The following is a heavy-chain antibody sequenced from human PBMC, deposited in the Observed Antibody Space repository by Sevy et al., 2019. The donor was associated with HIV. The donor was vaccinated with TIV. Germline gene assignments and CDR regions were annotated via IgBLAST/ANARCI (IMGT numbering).Heavy chain of an antibody. CDR2: ISGSDDSGGDDTI. D-gene: IGHD1-26*01. J-gene: IGHJ6*02. CDR3: ARDHGKDGKGGDYYYHAMDV. Sequence: GGSLRLSCTASGFTLSDYYMSWIRQAPGKGLQWMSYISGSDDSGGDDTIYYADSVKCRFTISRANAKNSLYLQMSSLRADDTAVYYCARDHGKDGKGGDYYYHAMDVWGRGTTVTVSS. V-gene: IGHV3-11*01. CDR1: GFTLSDYY.